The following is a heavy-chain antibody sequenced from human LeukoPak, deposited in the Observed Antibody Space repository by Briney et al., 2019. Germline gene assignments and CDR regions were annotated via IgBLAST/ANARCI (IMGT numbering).Heavy chain of an antibody. V-gene: IGHV3-7*01. CDR1: GFSFTTYW. D-gene: IGHD3-22*01. Sequence: PGGSLRLSCAASGFSFTTYWISWVRQALGKGLECVSHISPEGNEKNYVDSVKGRFTISRDNAKKDMFLQMNSLRAEDTAVYYCAKEWHYYDSSGLVDYWGQGTLVTVSS. J-gene: IGHJ4*02. CDR3: AKEWHYYDSSGLVDY. CDR2: ISPEGNEK.